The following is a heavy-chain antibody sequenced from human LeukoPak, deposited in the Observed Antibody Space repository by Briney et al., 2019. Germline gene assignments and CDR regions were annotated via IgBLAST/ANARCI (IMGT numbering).Heavy chain of an antibody. D-gene: IGHD1-26*01. J-gene: IGHJ5*02. CDR3: ARDNSVGDTAWWFDP. V-gene: IGHV1-46*01. CDR1: GYTFTRHY. CDR2: INPGGSWT. Sequence: ASVKVSCKASGYTFTRHYMHWVRQAPGQGLEWMGVINPGGSWTSYAQKFQGRVTMTRDMSTSTDYMELSSLRSEDTAVYYCARDNSVGDTAWWFDPWGQGALVTVSS.